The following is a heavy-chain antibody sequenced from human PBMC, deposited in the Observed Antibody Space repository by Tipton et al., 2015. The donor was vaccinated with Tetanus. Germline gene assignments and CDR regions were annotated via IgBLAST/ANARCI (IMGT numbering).Heavy chain of an antibody. Sequence: SLRLSCAATGFILSDYYMEWFRQAPGKGPEWVGRIRNKANRDTNEYAASVKGRFTISRDDSKNSLYLQMSSLKTEDTALYYCAKGRTVVGVGRRNNNWFDPWGQGTLVAVSS. CDR1: GFILSDYY. J-gene: IGHJ5*02. D-gene: IGHD3-3*01. CDR2: IRNKANRDTN. V-gene: IGHV3-72*01. CDR3: AKGRTVVGVGRRNNNWFDP.